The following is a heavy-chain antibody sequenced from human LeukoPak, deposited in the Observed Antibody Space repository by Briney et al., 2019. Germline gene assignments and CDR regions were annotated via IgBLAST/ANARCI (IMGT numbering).Heavy chain of an antibody. V-gene: IGHV4-39*07. CDR1: GDSLRTTTYY. J-gene: IGHJ6*03. CDR3: ARVTPAYDFWSGYHPSYYYMDV. Sequence: MASETLSLTCTVSGDSLRTTTYYWNWIRQPPGKGLEWIGGLYHSGTIYYDPSLKSRVTISADKSKNHFSLKLTSVTAADTAVYYCARVTPAYDFWSGYHPSYYYMDVWGKGTTVTVSS. CDR2: LYHSGTI. D-gene: IGHD3-3*01.